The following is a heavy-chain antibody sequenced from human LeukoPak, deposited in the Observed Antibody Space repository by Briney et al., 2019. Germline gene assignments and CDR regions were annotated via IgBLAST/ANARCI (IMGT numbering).Heavy chain of an antibody. D-gene: IGHD4-23*01. Sequence: PSETLSLTCTVSGGSITSSSSRYYWGWIRQPPGKGLEWIGSIYYSGSTYYNPSLKSRVTISVDTSKNQFSLKLNSVTAADAAVYYCAENYGGNYEGAFDIWGQGTMVTVSS. V-gene: IGHV4-39*01. CDR3: AENYGGNYEGAFDI. CDR1: GGSITSSSSRYY. CDR2: IYYSGST. J-gene: IGHJ3*02.